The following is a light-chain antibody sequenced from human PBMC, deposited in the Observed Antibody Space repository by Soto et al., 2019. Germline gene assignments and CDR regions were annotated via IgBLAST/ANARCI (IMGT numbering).Light chain of an antibody. CDR3: QQSYSTPLI. J-gene: IGKJ3*01. CDR2: AVS. Sequence: IQMTQSPPTLSASIGDRVIMTCRASQNIEYYLNWYQQKPGKAPRLLIFAVSSLQSGVPSRFSGSGSGTDFSLTIDGLQQGDFATYFCQQSYSTPLIFGPGTKVVIK. V-gene: IGKV1-39*01. CDR1: QNIEYY.